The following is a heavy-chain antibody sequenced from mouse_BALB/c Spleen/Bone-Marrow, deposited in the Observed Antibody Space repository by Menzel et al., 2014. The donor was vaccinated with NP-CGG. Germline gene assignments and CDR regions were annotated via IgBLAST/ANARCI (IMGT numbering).Heavy chain of an antibody. D-gene: IGHD2-12*01. CDR1: GFAFSSYE. J-gene: IGHJ4*01. V-gene: IGHV5-12-1*01. CDR3: ARRGYCYDRRGFYYAMDY. CDR2: ISRGGGSI. Sequence: EVHLVESGGGLVQPGGSLKLSCAASGFAFSSYEMSWVRQTPEKRLEWVAYISRGGGSIFYPDTVKGRFTLSRDNAKNTLYLQKNSLKSEETTMYSCARRGYCYDRRGFYYAMDYWGQGTSVTVSS.